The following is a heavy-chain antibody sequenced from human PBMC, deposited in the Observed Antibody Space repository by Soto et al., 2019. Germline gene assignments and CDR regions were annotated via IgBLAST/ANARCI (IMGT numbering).Heavy chain of an antibody. CDR2: IWYDGSNK. V-gene: IGHV3-33*01. Sequence: GGSLRLSCAASGFTFSSYGMHWVRQAPGKGLEWVAVIWYDGSNKYYADSVKGRFTISRDNSKNTLYLQMNSLRAEDTAVYYCARGSSGWGNYYYYGMDVWGQGTTVTVSS. CDR3: ARGSSGWGNYYYYGMDV. CDR1: GFTFSSYG. J-gene: IGHJ6*02. D-gene: IGHD6-19*01.